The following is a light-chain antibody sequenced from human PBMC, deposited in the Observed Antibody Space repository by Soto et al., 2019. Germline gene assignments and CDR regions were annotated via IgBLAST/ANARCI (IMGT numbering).Light chain of an antibody. CDR1: ESISSW. CDR2: DAS. V-gene: IGKV1-5*01. J-gene: IGKJ1*01. CDR3: QEYTDFSRT. Sequence: DIQMTQSPSTLSASVGDRVTITCRASESISSWLAWYQQKPGKAPALLIYDASILEGGVSSRFRGSGYGTEFTLTITNLQPEDFATYLCQEYTDFSRTFGQGTKV.